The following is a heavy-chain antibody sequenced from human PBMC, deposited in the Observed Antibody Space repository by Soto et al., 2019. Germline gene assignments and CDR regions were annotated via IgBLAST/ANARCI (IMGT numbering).Heavy chain of an antibody. CDR1: GFTFSSYA. CDR2: ISGSGGST. CDR3: AKDLWTPTLAPPVVYYYYGMDV. Sequence: GGSLRLSCAASGFTFSSYAMSWVRQAPGKGLEWVSAISGSGGSTYYADSVKGRFTISRDNSKNTLYLQMNSLRAEDTAVYYCAKDLWTPTLAPPVVYYYYGMDVWGQGTTVTVSS. J-gene: IGHJ6*02. D-gene: IGHD2-21*01. V-gene: IGHV3-23*01.